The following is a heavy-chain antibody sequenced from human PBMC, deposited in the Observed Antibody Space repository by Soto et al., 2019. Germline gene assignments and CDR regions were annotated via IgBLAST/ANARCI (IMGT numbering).Heavy chain of an antibody. J-gene: IGHJ4*02. CDR1: GDSVSSNSAA. V-gene: IGHV6-1*01. CDR2: TYYRSKWYN. D-gene: IGHD5-12*01. CDR3: ARERHSGYDPNSHFDY. Sequence: KQSQTLSLTCAISGDSVSSNSAAWNWIRQSPSRGLEWLGRTYYRSKWYNDYAVSVKSRITINPDTSKNQFSLQLNSVTPEDTAVYYCARERHSGYDPNSHFDYWGQGTLVTVSS.